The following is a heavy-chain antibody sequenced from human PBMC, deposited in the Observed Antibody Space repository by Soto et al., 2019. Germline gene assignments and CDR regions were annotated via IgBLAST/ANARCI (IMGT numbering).Heavy chain of an antibody. V-gene: IGHV1-69*13. CDR1: GGTFSSYA. J-gene: IGHJ5*02. D-gene: IGHD1-20*01. Sequence: SVKVSCKASGGTFSSYAISWVRQAPGQGLEWMGGIIPIFGTANYAQKFQGRVTITADESTSTAYMELSSLRSEDTAVYYCAREANNWNDWFDPWGQGTLVTSPQ. CDR3: AREANNWNDWFDP. CDR2: IIPIFGTA.